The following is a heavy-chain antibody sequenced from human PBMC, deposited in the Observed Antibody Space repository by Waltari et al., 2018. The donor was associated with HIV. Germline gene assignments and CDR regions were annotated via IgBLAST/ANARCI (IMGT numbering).Heavy chain of an antibody. CDR3: ARARGYCSGGSCYESDY. Sequence: QLQLQESGSGLVKPSQTLSLTCAVSGGSISTGGYSWSWIRQPPGKGLEWIGYIYHSGSTYYNPSLKSRVTISVDRSKNQFSLKLSSVTAADTAVYYCARARGYCSGGSCYESDYWGQGTLVTVSS. CDR1: GGSISTGGYS. J-gene: IGHJ4*02. D-gene: IGHD2-15*01. CDR2: IYHSGST. V-gene: IGHV4-30-2*01.